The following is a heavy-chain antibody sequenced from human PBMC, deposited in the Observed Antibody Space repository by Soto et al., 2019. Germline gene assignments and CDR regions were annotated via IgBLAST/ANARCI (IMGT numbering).Heavy chain of an antibody. Sequence: EVQLLESGGGLVQPGGSLRLSCAASGFTFSSYAMSWVRQAPGKGLEWVSAISGSGGSTYYADSVKGRFTISRDNSKNTLYLQMNGLRAEDTAVYYCAKRKYAIQGYYYYMDVWGKGTTVTGSS. J-gene: IGHJ6*03. V-gene: IGHV3-23*01. D-gene: IGHD2-8*01. CDR3: AKRKYAIQGYYYYMDV. CDR2: ISGSGGST. CDR1: GFTFSSYA.